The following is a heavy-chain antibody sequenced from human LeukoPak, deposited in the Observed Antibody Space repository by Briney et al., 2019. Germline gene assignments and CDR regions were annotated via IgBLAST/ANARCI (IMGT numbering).Heavy chain of an antibody. CDR3: ARDGGLNTNFDY. CDR1: GFTFRNYW. V-gene: IGHV3-7*01. J-gene: IGHJ4*02. D-gene: IGHD2-15*01. Sequence: GGSLRLSCAASGFTFRNYWMGWVRQAPGKGLEWVANTKPDGNAEYYADSVRGRFTTSRDNANNFLYLQMNRLRAEDTAVYCARDGGLNTNFDYWGQGTLVTVSS. CDR2: TKPDGNAE.